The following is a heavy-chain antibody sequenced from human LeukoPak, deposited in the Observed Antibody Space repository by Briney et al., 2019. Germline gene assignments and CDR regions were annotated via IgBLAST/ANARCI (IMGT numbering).Heavy chain of an antibody. CDR2: INTNTGNP. CDR3: ARDQLGVPDY. J-gene: IGHJ4*02. Sequence: ASVKVSCKASGYTFTGYGINWVRQAPGQGLEWMGWINTNTGNPTYAQGFTGRFVFSLDTSVSTAYLQISSLKAEDTAVYYCARDQLGVPDYWGQGTLVTVSS. D-gene: IGHD1-1*01. CDR1: GYTFTGYG. V-gene: IGHV7-4-1*02.